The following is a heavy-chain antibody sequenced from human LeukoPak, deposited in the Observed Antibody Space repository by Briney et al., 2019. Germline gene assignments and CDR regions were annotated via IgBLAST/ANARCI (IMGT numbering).Heavy chain of an antibody. CDR3: GNYQGGYDR. Sequence: PGGSLRLSCAASGFTFNSYWMSWARQAPGKGLEWVANIYQDGTEKYYADSVKGRFTISRDNAKNSLYLQMNSLRAEDTAVYYCGNYQGGYDRWGQGNMVTVSS. V-gene: IGHV3-7*03. CDR1: GFTFNSYW. CDR2: IYQDGTEK. J-gene: IGHJ4*02. D-gene: IGHD5-12*01.